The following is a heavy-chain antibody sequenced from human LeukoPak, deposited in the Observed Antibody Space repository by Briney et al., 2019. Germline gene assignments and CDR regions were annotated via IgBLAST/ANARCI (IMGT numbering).Heavy chain of an antibody. J-gene: IGHJ6*03. Sequence: ASVKVSCKASGYTFTSYGISWVRQAPGQGLEWMGWISAYNGNTNYAQKLQGRVTMTTDTSTSTAYMELRSLRSDDTAVYYCARDGAGGVAFYYYYYMDVWGKGTTVTISS. V-gene: IGHV1-18*01. CDR2: ISAYNGNT. CDR3: ARDGAGGVAFYYYYYMDV. CDR1: GYTFTSYG. D-gene: IGHD1-26*01.